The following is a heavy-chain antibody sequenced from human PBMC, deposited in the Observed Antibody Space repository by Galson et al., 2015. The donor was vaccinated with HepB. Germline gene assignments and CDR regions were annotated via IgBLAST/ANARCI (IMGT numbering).Heavy chain of an antibody. V-gene: IGHV3-48*01. D-gene: IGHD6-13*01. J-gene: IGHJ4*02. CDR1: GFTFSSYS. CDR3: ARDYVGAAGIFYFDY. CDR2: ISSSSSTI. Sequence: SLRLSCAASGFTFSSYSMNWVRQAPGKGLEWVSYISSSSSTIYYADSVKGRFTISRDNAKNSLYLQMNSLRAEDTAVYYCARDYVGAAGIFYFDYWGQGTLVTVSS.